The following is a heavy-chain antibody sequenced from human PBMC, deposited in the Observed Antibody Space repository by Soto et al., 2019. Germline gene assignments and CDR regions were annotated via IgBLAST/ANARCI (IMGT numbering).Heavy chain of an antibody. J-gene: IGHJ4*02. Sequence: EVQLVESGGGLVQPGGSLRLSCAASGFVFSRYWMSWVRQAPGKGLEWVANLKEDGSEKYYVGSVKGRFTLSRDNARNLLYLKMSSLRGEDTAVYYCASWRRSSEVDPGYWGQGTLVTVSS. CDR3: ASWRRSSEVDPGY. CDR1: GFVFSRYW. V-gene: IGHV3-7*01. CDR2: LKEDGSEK. D-gene: IGHD1-26*01.